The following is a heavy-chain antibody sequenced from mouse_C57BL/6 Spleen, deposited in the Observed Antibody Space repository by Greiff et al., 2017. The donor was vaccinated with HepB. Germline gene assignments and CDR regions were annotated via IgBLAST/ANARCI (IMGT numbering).Heavy chain of an antibody. V-gene: IGHV1-18*01. J-gene: IGHJ4*01. CDR1: GYTFTDYN. CDR3: ARSGLDYYAMDY. CDR2: INPNNGGT. Sequence: VHVKQSGPELVKPGASVKIPCKASGYTFTDYNMDWVKQSHGKSLEWIGDINPNNGGTIYNQKFKGKATLTVDKSSSTAYMELRSLTSEDTAVYYCARSGLDYYAMDYWGQGTSVTVSS.